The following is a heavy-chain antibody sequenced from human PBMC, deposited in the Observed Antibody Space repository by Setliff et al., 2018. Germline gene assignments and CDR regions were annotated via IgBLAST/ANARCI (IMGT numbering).Heavy chain of an antibody. CDR3: ARGGTYRYFDY. CDR2: VYSNGNK. Sequence: KPSETLSLTCTVSGTSINSYWTWIRQSPGKGLEWIGFVYSNGNKDFNPSLKSRVTMSVDTSKTQFSLKLNSMTTADTAVYYCARGGTYRYFDYWGQGALVTVSS. V-gene: IGHV4-59*01. CDR1: GTSINSY. J-gene: IGHJ4*02.